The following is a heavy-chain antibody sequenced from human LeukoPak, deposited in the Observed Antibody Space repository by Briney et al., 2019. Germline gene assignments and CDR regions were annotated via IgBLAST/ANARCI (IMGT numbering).Heavy chain of an antibody. Sequence: GGSLRLSCAASGFTFSSYAMHWVRQAPGKGLEWVAVISYDGSNKYYADSVKGRFTISRDNSKNTLYLQMNSLRAEDTAVYYCASFYVWGSYRKPSPWGQGTLVTVSS. CDR1: GFTFSSYA. D-gene: IGHD3-16*02. J-gene: IGHJ5*02. CDR3: ASFYVWGSYRKPSP. CDR2: ISYDGSNK. V-gene: IGHV3-30*04.